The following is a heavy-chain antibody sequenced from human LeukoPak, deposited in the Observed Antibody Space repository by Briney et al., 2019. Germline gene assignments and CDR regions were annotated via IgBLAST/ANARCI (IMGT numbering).Heavy chain of an antibody. D-gene: IGHD1-1*01. V-gene: IGHV3-21*01. CDR1: GFTFSSYS. CDR2: ISSSSRYI. J-gene: IGHJ4*02. CDR3: ARVRANNWNDGDFDY. Sequence: GGSLRLSCAASGFTFSSYSMNWVRQAPGKGLEWVSSISSSSRYIYYADSVKGRFTISRQNAKNSLYLQMNSLRAEDTAVYYCARVRANNWNDGDFDYWGQGTLVTVSS.